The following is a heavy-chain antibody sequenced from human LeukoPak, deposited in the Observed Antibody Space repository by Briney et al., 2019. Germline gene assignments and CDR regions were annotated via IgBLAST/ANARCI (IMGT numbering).Heavy chain of an antibody. CDR3: AGDKTTGGWYEFDY. CDR1: GFPVSSNY. Sequence: QSGGSLRLSCAASGFPVSSNYMSWVRQGPGKGLECVSVISNDGDTYYADSVKGRFTISRDTSKNTVSLQMNSLRAEDTAVYYCAGDKTTGGWYEFDYWGQGTLVTVSS. D-gene: IGHD6-19*01. V-gene: IGHV3-53*01. CDR2: ISNDGDT. J-gene: IGHJ4*02.